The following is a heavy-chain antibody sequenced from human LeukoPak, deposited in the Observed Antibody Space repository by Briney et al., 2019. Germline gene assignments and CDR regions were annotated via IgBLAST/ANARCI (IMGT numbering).Heavy chain of an antibody. CDR2: IHYTGST. CDR3: ARGGYYGSGNDFRFDP. Sequence: SETLALTCTVSGGSISSYYWSWIRQSPGKGLECIGYIHYTGSTNYNPSLKSRVTISVETSKNQFSLKLKSVTAADTAVYYCARGGYYGSGNDFRFDPWGQGTLVTVSS. V-gene: IGHV4-59*01. J-gene: IGHJ5*02. CDR1: GGSISSYY. D-gene: IGHD3-10*01.